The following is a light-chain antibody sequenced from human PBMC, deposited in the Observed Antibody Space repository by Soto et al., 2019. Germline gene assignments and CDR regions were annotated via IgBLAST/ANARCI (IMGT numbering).Light chain of an antibody. CDR2: RSD. V-gene: IGLV1-47*01. CDR3: AVRDDSLSGHWV. J-gene: IGLJ3*02. CDR1: SSNIGSNY. Sequence: QSVLTQPPSASGTPGQRVTISCSGSSSNIGSNYVSWYQHLPGAAPKLLIYRSDQRPSGVPDRPSGSKSGTPASLAISGLRSEDEADYFCAVRDDSLSGHWVFGGGTKVTVL.